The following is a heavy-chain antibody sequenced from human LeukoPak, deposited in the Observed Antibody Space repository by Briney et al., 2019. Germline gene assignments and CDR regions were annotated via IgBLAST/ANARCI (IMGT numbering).Heavy chain of an antibody. CDR2: ISPCDSDN. CDR1: GYIFTSYW. Sequence: GESLKISCRGSGYIFTSYWIGWVRPLPGKGLEWMGIISPCDSDNRYNTSFQGQVTISADKSISTAYLQWSSLKASDTAMYYCARLEGSCDILTLYRGHYYYYMDVWGKGTTVTVSS. D-gene: IGHD3-9*01. V-gene: IGHV5-51*03. J-gene: IGHJ6*03. CDR3: ARLEGSCDILTLYRGHYYYYMDV.